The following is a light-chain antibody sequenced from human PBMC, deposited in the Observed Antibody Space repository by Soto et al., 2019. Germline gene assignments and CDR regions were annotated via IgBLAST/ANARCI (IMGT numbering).Light chain of an antibody. CDR3: AAWDDSLSGYV. CDR1: SSNIGRNV. Sequence: HSVLTQSPSASATPGQRVTISCSGGSSNIGRNVVNWYQQFPGTAPKLLMYSNSQPPPGIPERFSASKSGTSASLAISGLQSEDEADYYCAAWDDSLSGYVFGTGTKLTVL. CDR2: SNS. J-gene: IGLJ1*01. V-gene: IGLV1-44*01.